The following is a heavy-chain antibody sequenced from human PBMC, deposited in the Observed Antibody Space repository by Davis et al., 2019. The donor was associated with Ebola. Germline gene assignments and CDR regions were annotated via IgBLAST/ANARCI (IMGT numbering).Heavy chain of an antibody. Sequence: SVKVSCKASGYTFTSYDINWVRQATGQGLEWMGGIIPIFGTANYAQKFQGRVTITADESTSTAYMELSSLRSEDTAVYYCARAGYYYDSSGYYSASFDYWGQGTLVTVSS. CDR2: IIPIFGTA. CDR1: GYTFTSYD. V-gene: IGHV1-69*13. J-gene: IGHJ4*02. D-gene: IGHD3-22*01. CDR3: ARAGYYYDSSGYYSASFDY.